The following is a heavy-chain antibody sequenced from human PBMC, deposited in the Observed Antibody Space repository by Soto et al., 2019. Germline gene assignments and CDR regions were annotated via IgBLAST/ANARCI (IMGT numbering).Heavy chain of an antibody. Sequence: PGESLKISCKGSGYSFTSDWIGWVRQMPGKGLEWMGIIYPGDSDTRYSPSFQGQVTISADKSISTAYLQWSSLKASDTAMYYCARVGSYCSGGSCYPYYYYGMVVRGQGTTVTVSS. J-gene: IGHJ6*02. CDR2: IYPGDSDT. D-gene: IGHD2-15*01. CDR1: GYSFTSDW. V-gene: IGHV5-51*01. CDR3: ARVGSYCSGGSCYPYYYYGMVV.